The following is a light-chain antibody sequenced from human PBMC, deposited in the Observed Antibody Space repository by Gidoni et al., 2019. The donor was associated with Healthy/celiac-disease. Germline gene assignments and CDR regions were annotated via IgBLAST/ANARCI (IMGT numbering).Light chain of an antibody. CDR3: QQYYSTPHT. V-gene: IGKV4-1*01. J-gene: IGKJ2*01. Sequence: DIVMTQSPDSLAVSLGERATINCKSSQSVLYSSNNKNYLAWYQQKPGQPPKLLIYWASTRESGVPDRFSGSGSWTDFTLTISSLQAEDVAVYYFQQYYSTPHTFGQGTKLEIK. CDR2: WAS. CDR1: QSVLYSSNNKNY.